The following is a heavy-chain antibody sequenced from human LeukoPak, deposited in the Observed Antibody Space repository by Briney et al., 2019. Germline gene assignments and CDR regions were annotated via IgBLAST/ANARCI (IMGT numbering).Heavy chain of an antibody. CDR2: IDPKTGGT. V-gene: IGHV1-2*02. D-gene: IGHD6-19*01. CDR1: GYTFTDYH. Sequence: ASVKGSCKASGYTFTDYHLHWVRQAPGQGLEWMGWIDPKTGGTNSAQKQNFQGRITVTRDTSISTAYMELTRLTSDDTAVYCAAWRGYVSGWSGPFDYWGQGTLVTVSS. CDR3: AWRGYVSGWSGPFDY. J-gene: IGHJ4*02.